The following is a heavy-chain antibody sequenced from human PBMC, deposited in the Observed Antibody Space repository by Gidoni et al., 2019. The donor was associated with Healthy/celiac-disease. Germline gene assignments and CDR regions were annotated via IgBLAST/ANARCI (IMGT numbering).Heavy chain of an antibody. CDR1: GYTFTSYY. CDR3: ARDYREAAAGTSYYYYMDV. D-gene: IGHD6-13*01. V-gene: IGHV1-46*01. Sequence: QVQLVQSGAEVKKPGASVKVSCKASGYTFTSYYMHWVRQAPGQGLEWMGIINPSGGSTSYAQKFQGRVTMTRDTSTSTVYMELSSLRSEDTAVYYCARDYREAAAGTSYYYYMDVWGKGTTVTVSS. J-gene: IGHJ6*03. CDR2: INPSGGST.